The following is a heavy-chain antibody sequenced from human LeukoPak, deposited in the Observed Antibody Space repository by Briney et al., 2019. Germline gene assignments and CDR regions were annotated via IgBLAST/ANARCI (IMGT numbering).Heavy chain of an antibody. CDR3: ARDRGSSGRLGRFDN. CDR2: IKQDGSEK. Sequence: GGSLRLSCAASGFTLSTYWMTWVRQAPGKGLEWVANIKQDGSEKYYVDSVKGRFTISRDNAKKLLYLQMNSLKVEDTAVYYCARDRGSSGRLGRFDNWGQGTLVTVSP. V-gene: IGHV3-7*01. D-gene: IGHD6-19*01. J-gene: IGHJ4*02. CDR1: GFTLSTYW.